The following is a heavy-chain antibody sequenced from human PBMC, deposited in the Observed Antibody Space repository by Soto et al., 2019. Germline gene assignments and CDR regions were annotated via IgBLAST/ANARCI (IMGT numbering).Heavy chain of an antibody. CDR1: GFTLGNYW. CDR2: INDYGTTT. V-gene: IGHV3-74*01. D-gene: IGHD1-1*01. CDR3: ASGGLEPLDY. Sequence: GGSLRLSCAASGFTLGNYWMHGVRQAPGKGLVWVSRINDYGTTTNYADSVEGRFIISRDDAKSEVYLQMNHLRAEDSAVYYCASGGLEPLDYWGQGALVTVSS. J-gene: IGHJ4*02.